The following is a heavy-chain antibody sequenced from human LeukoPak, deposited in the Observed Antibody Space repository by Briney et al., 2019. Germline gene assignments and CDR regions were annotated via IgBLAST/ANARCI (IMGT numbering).Heavy chain of an antibody. CDR1: GGTFSSYA. V-gene: IGHV1-46*01. J-gene: IGHJ5*02. D-gene: IGHD4-23*01. CDR2: INPSGGST. Sequence: GASVKVSCKASGGTFSSYAISWVRQAPGQGLEWMGIINPSGGSTGYAQKFQGRVTMTRDMSTSTDYMELSSLRSEDTAVYYCARDNSVEDTAWWFDPWGQGTLVTVSS. CDR3: ARDNSVEDTAWWFDP.